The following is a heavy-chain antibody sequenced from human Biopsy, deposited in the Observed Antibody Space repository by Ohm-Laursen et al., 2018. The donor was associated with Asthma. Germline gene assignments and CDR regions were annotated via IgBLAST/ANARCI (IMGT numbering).Heavy chain of an antibody. CDR1: GYTFNSAG. J-gene: IGHJ6*02. CDR3: ARAVDYSHYYGIDV. Sequence: SVKVSCNTSGYTFNSAGITWVRQAPGQGLEWMGWISVYSGNTKVAQKLQDRVTMITDTSTSTAYMELRSLRSDDTAVYFCARAVDYSHYYGIDVWGQGTTVTVS. D-gene: IGHD3-10*01. CDR2: ISVYSGNT. V-gene: IGHV1-18*01.